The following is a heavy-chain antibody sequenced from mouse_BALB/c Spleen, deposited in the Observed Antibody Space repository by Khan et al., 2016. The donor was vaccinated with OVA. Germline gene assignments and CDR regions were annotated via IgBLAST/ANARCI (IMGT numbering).Heavy chain of an antibody. Sequence: VQLKESGTVLARPGASVKMSCKASGYTFTSYWMHWVKQRPGPGLEWIGDIYPGNTDTNYNQKFKGKAKLTAVTSTSTAYMELYSLTNEDSAVYYCTRRNWDVAWFAYWGQGTLVTVSA. V-gene: IGHV1-5*01. CDR2: IYPGNTDT. CDR3: TRRNWDVAWFAY. CDR1: GYTFTSYW. J-gene: IGHJ3*01. D-gene: IGHD4-1*01.